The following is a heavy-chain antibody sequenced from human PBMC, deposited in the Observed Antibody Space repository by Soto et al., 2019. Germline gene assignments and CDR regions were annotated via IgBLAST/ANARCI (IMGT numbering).Heavy chain of an antibody. D-gene: IGHD6-19*01. J-gene: IGHJ6*02. Sequence: SETLSLTCAVYGGSFSGYDLSWIRQPPGKGLEWIGEINHSGSTNYNPSLKSRVTISVDTSKNQFSLKLSSVTAADTAVYYCARQWLVPYYYYYGMDVWGQGTTVTVSS. CDR3: ARQWLVPYYYYYGMDV. CDR1: GGSFSGYD. CDR2: INHSGST. V-gene: IGHV4-34*01.